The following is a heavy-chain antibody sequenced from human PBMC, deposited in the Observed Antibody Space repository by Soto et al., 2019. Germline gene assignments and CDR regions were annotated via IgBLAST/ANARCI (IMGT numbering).Heavy chain of an antibody. V-gene: IGHV4-4*02. J-gene: IGHJ4*02. Sequence: QVQLQESGPGLVKPSGTLSLTCAVSGGSISSSNWWSWVRQPPGKGLEWIGEIYHSGSTNYNPSLKSRVTISVDKSKNQFSLKLSSVTAADTAVYYCARVTAPKELRDTAMVTGEDYWGQGTLVTVSS. CDR1: GGSISSSNW. CDR3: ARVTAPKELRDTAMVTGEDY. CDR2: IYHSGST. D-gene: IGHD5-18*01.